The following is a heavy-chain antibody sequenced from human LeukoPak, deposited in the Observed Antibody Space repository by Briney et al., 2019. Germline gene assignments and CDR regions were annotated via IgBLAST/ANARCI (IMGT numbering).Heavy chain of an antibody. CDR2: ISNSGGTT. J-gene: IGHJ4*02. Sequence: GGSLRLSCAASGFTFSGFGMSWVRQAPGKGLEWVSTISNSGGTTYYADSVKGRFTISRDNSKNTLYLQMNSLRAEDTAVYFCAKTMGAIDHDYWGQGTLVTVSS. CDR3: AKTMGAIDHDY. V-gene: IGHV3-23*01. D-gene: IGHD1-26*01. CDR1: GFTFSGFG.